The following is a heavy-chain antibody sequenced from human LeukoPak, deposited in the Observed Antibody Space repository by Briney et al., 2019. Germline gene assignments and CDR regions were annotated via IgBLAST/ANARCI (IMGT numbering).Heavy chain of an antibody. J-gene: IGHJ6*02. CDR1: GGTFSSYA. D-gene: IGHD3-10*01. CDR2: IIPIFGTA. V-gene: IGHV1-69*13. CDR3: ARDPAVGEATQPGDYYYYGMDV. Sequence: SVKVSCKASGGTFSSYAISWVRQAPGQGLEWMGGIIPIFGTANYAQKFQGRVTITADESTSTAYMELSSLRSEDTAVYYCARDPAVGEATQPGDYYYYGMDVWGQGTAVTVSS.